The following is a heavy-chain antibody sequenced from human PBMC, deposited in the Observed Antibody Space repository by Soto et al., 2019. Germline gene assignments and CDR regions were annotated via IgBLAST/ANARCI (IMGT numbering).Heavy chain of an antibody. V-gene: IGHV1-3*01. CDR1: GYTFTSYG. CDR2: INAGNGNT. D-gene: IGHD6-19*01. Sequence: ASVKVSCKASGYTFTSYGISWVRQAPGQRLEWMGWINAGNGNTKYSQNFQGRVTITRDTSASTAYMELSSLRSEDTAVFYCARSGYSSGWYHWYFDLWGRGTLVTVSS. CDR3: ARSGYSSGWYHWYFDL. J-gene: IGHJ2*01.